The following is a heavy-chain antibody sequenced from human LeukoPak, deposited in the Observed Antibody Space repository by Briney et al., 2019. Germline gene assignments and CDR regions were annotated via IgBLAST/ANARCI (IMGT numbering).Heavy chain of an antibody. J-gene: IGHJ4*02. Sequence: SQTLSLACAISGDSVSSNSAAWNWIRQSPSRGLEWLGRTYYRSKWYNDYAVSVKSRITINPDTSKNQFSLQLNSVTPEDTAVYYCARRNGTTRGSYFDYWGQGTLVTVSS. V-gene: IGHV6-1*01. CDR3: ARRNGTTRGSYFDY. CDR1: GDSVSSNSAA. D-gene: IGHD4-17*01. CDR2: TYYRSKWYN.